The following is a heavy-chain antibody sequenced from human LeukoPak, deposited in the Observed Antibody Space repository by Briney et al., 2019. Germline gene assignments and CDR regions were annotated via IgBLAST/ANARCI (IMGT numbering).Heavy chain of an antibody. J-gene: IGHJ4*02. CDR2: ISGSGGST. CDR1: GFTFSSYA. D-gene: IGHD2-15*01. CDR3: TTSWAGIAANDF. V-gene: IGHV3-23*01. Sequence: GGSLRLSCAASGFTFSSYAMSWVRQAPGKGLEWVSGISGSGGSTYYADSVKGRFTISRDNSKNTLYLQMNSLRADDTAVYYCTTSWAGIAANDFWGQGTLVTVSS.